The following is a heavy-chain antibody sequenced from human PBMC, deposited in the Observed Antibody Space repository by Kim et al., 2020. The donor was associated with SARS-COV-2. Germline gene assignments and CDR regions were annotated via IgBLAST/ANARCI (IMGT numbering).Heavy chain of an antibody. Sequence: SETLSLTCAVYGGSFSGYYWSWIRQPPGKGLEWIGEINHSGSTNYNPSLKSRVTISVDTSKNQFSLKLSSVTAADTAVYYCASGMTTRSLGAFDIWGQGTMVTVSS. CDR1: GGSFSGYY. J-gene: IGHJ3*02. CDR2: INHSGST. D-gene: IGHD4-17*01. V-gene: IGHV4-34*01. CDR3: ASGMTTRSLGAFDI.